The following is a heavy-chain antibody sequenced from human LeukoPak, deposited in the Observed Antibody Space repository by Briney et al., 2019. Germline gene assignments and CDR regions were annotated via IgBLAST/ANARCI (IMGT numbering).Heavy chain of an antibody. Sequence: SETLSLTCTVSGGSISSSSYYWGWIRQPPGKGLEWVGSSYYSGNTYYNPSLKRRVTISLDTSKNHLSLKVSSVTPADTSIYYCAKDFSSASYTYHYYYMDVWGKGTTVPVSS. D-gene: IGHD6-25*01. CDR2: SYYSGNT. V-gene: IGHV4-39*07. CDR1: GGSISSSSYY. CDR3: AKDFSSASYTYHYYYMDV. J-gene: IGHJ6*03.